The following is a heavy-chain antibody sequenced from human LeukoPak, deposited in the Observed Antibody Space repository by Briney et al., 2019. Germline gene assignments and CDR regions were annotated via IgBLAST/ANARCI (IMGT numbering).Heavy chain of an antibody. CDR1: GFTFSPYD. Sequence: GGPLRLSFTASGFTFSPYDMPRVHQVTGKVVEWASGIATAGDTYNSVSVQGPFTISRENAKKSLYLQMNSLRAGDMAVYYCVRATSGFDLWGRGTLVSVSS. J-gene: IGHJ2*01. D-gene: IGHD1-26*01. V-gene: IGHV3-13*04. CDR3: VRATSGFDL. CDR2: IATAGDT.